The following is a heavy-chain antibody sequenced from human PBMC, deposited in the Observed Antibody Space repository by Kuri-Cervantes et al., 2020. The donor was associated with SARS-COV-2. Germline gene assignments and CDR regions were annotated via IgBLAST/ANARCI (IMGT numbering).Heavy chain of an antibody. CDR3: AREQWLELDAFDI. Sequence: GESLKISCAASGFSFSMYWMSWVRQAPGKGLEWGANIKKDGSEKYYVDSVKGRFTISRDNAKNSLYLQMNSLRAEDTAVYYCAREQWLELDAFDIWGQGTMVTVSS. J-gene: IGHJ3*02. D-gene: IGHD6-19*01. CDR1: GFSFSMYW. CDR2: IKKDGSEK. V-gene: IGHV3-7*01.